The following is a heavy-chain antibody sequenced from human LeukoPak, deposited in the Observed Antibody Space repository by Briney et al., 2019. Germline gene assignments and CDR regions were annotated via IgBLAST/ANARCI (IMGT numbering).Heavy chain of an antibody. CDR1: GGTFSSYA. Sequence: SVKVSCKASGGTFSSYAISWVQQAPGQGLEWMGRIIPIFGTANYAQKFQGRVTITTDESTSTAYMELSSLRSEDTAVYYCAGSYGSGWFITHFDYWGQGTLVTVSS. V-gene: IGHV1-69*05. CDR2: IIPIFGTA. D-gene: IGHD6-19*01. CDR3: AGSYGSGWFITHFDY. J-gene: IGHJ4*02.